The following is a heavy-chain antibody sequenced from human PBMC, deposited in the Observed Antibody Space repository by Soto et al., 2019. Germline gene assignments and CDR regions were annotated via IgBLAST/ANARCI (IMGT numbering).Heavy chain of an antibody. V-gene: IGHV1-2*02. CDR1: GYTFTGYY. Sequence: ASVKVSCKASGYTFTGYYMHWVRQAPGQGLEWTGWINPNSGGTNYAQKFQGRVTMTRDTSISTAYMELSRLRSDDTAVYYCARQKGPRRDSSSSNWFDPWGQGTLVTVSS. D-gene: IGHD6-6*01. CDR3: ARQKGPRRDSSSSNWFDP. J-gene: IGHJ5*02. CDR2: INPNSGGT.